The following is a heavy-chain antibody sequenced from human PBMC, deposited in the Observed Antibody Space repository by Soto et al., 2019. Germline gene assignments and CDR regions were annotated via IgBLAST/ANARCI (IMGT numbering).Heavy chain of an antibody. J-gene: IGHJ4*02. CDR2: IYYSGST. CDR1: GGSISSYF. D-gene: IGHD5-12*01. V-gene: IGHV4-59*08. CDR3: ARHRTSTSYSDYDD. Sequence: PSETLSLTCTVSGGSISSYFWSWIRQPPGKGLEWIGYIYYSGSTNYNPSLKSRVTISVDTSKNQFSLKLRSVTAADTAVYHCARHRTSTSYSDYDDWGQGTLVTVSS.